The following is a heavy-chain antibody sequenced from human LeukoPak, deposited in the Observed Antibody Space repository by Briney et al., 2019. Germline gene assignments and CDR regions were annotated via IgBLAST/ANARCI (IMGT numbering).Heavy chain of an antibody. CDR3: ARAIKYYYDSSGYYAYYFDY. Sequence: ASVKVSCKASGYTFTSYDINWVRQATGQGPEWMGWMNPSSGITGYAQKFQGRVTMTTNTSINTAYMELSSLRSEDTAVYYCARAIKYYYDSSGYYAYYFDYWGQGTLVTVSS. CDR2: MNPSSGIT. V-gene: IGHV1-8*01. J-gene: IGHJ4*02. CDR1: GYTFTSYD. D-gene: IGHD3-22*01.